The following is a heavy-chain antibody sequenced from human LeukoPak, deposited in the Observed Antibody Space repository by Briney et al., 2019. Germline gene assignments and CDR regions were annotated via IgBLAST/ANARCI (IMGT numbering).Heavy chain of an antibody. V-gene: IGHV3-7*05. CDR3: ARDPTVTNFHDALDI. D-gene: IGHD4-17*01. Sequence: GGSLRLSCVASGFTFSSYWMSWVRQAPGKGLEWVATIKQDGSQKEYVDSMKGRLTISRDNAKNSLYLQMNSLRAEDTAMYYCARDPTVTNFHDALDIWGQGTMVTVSS. CDR2: IKQDGSQK. J-gene: IGHJ3*02. CDR1: GFTFSSYW.